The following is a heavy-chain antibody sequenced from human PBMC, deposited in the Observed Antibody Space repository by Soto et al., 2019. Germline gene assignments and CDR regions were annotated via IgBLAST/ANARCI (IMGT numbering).Heavy chain of an antibody. V-gene: IGHV3-9*01. CDR3: ARSISRPENDAFDL. CDR1: GFTFYDYS. Sequence: PXGSLRLTFAASGFTFYDYSMHWVRQAPGKGLEWVSVISWNSGSICYADSVKGRFTISRDNAKNSLYLQMNSLRAEDTALYYCARSISRPENDAFDLWGHGTMVTVSS. CDR2: ISWNSGSI. J-gene: IGHJ3*01.